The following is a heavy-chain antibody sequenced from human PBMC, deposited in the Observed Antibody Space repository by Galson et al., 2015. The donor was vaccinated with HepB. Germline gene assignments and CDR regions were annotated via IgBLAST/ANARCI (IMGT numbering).Heavy chain of an antibody. J-gene: IGHJ5*02. Sequence: SLRLSCAASGFTFSSFVMNWVRQAPGKGLEWVSGISGSGASTNYADSVRGRFTISRDNSKSTLYLQMNSLRVEDTAVYYCTKDPASDIWFDPWGQGTLVTVSS. CDR1: GFTFSSFV. V-gene: IGHV3-23*01. D-gene: IGHD3-9*01. CDR2: ISGSGAST. CDR3: TKDPASDIWFDP.